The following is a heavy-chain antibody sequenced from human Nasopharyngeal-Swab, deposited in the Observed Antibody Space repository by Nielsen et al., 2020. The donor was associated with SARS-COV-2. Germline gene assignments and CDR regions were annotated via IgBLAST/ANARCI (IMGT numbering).Heavy chain of an antibody. V-gene: IGHV3-48*02. CDR1: GFTFSSYS. D-gene: IGHD2-2*01. Sequence: GESLKISCAASGFTFSSYSMNWVRQAPGEGLEWVSYISGSSGHIFYADSVKGRFTVSRDNAKNSLYLQMNSLRDEDTAVYYCAREFLDCSRTRCSGNGFDCWGQGTLVTVSS. CDR3: AREFLDCSRTRCSGNGFDC. J-gene: IGHJ4*02. CDR2: ISGSSGHI.